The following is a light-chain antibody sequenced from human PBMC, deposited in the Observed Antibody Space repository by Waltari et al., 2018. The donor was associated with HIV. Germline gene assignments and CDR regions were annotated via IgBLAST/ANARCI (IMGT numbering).Light chain of an antibody. CDR3: AAWDDTPTGHVL. CDR1: TSNIGTNV. Sequence: QSVLAQPPSVSGTPGQRVTISCSGTTSNIGTNVVNWYQQVPGMAPKLLISGNNQRPSGVPDRFSGCKSGTSASLAINGLQSEDEADYYCAAWDDTPTGHVLFGGGTKVTVL. CDR2: GNN. V-gene: IGLV1-44*01. J-gene: IGLJ3*02.